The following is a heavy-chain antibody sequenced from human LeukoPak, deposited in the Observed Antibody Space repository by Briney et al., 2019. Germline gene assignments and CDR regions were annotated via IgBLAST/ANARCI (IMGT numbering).Heavy chain of an antibody. CDR3: AKDDSRYPSFFDY. V-gene: IGHV3-23*01. Sequence: GGSLRLSCAASGLTFSRFALTWVRQSPGKGLEWVSSIDSYSTYYADSVKGRFTVSRDNSKNIAHLQMDSLRAEDTAVYYCAKDDSRYPSFFDYWGQGNLVTVSS. D-gene: IGHD3-9*01. CDR2: SIDSYST. CDR1: GLTFSRFA. J-gene: IGHJ4*02.